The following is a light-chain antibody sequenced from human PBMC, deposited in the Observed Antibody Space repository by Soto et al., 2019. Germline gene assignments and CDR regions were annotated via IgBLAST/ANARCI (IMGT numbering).Light chain of an antibody. Sequence: QSALTQPRSVSGSPGQSVTISCTGTSSDVGGYNLVSWYQQYPGRAPKRLIYDVTKRPSGVPDRFSGSKSGNTASLTISGLQAEDEADYYCCSYAGSYTLGVFGGGTKRTVL. CDR3: CSYAGSYTLGV. CDR2: DVT. V-gene: IGLV2-11*01. J-gene: IGLJ3*02. CDR1: SSDVGGYNL.